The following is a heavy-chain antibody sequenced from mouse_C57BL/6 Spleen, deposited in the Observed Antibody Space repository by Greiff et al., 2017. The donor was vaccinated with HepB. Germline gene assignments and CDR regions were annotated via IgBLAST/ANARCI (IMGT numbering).Heavy chain of an antibody. CDR3: ASGAQALKAWFAY. CDR1: GYTFTDSY. D-gene: IGHD3-2*02. V-gene: IGHV1-26*01. J-gene: IGHJ3*01. CDR2: INPNNGGT. Sequence: VQLQQSGPELVKPGASVKISCKASGYTFTDSYMNWVKQSHGKSLEWIGDINPNNGGTSYNQKFKGKATLTVDKSSSTAYMELRSLTSEDSAVYYCASGAQALKAWFAYWGQGTLVTVSA.